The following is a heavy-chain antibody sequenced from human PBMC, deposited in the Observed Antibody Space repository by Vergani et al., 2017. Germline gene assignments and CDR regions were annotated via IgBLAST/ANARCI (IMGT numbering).Heavy chain of an antibody. CDR1: GFTFSGSA. CDR3: TTKLAYCGGDCYSDTFDI. D-gene: IGHD2-21*02. CDR2: IRSKANSYAT. Sequence: EVQLVESGGGLVQPGGSLKLSCAASGFTFSGSAMHWVRQASGKGLEWVGRIRSKANSYATAYAASVKGRFTISREDSKNTAYLQMNSLKTEDTAVYYCTTKLAYCGGDCYSDTFDIWGQGTMVTVSS. V-gene: IGHV3-73*02. J-gene: IGHJ3*02.